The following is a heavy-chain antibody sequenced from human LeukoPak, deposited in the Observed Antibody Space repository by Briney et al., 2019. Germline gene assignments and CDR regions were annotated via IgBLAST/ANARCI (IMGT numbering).Heavy chain of an antibody. J-gene: IGHJ5*02. CDR3: ARGWPIDP. CDR1: GGSISSSSYY. V-gene: IGHV4-39*07. CDR2: IYYVGST. D-gene: IGHD5-24*01. Sequence: PSETLSLTCTVSGGSISSSSYYWGWIRQPPGKGLEWIGSIYYVGSTYYNPSLKSRVTISVDTSKNQFSLKLTSVTAADTAVYYCARGWPIDPWGQGTLVTVSS.